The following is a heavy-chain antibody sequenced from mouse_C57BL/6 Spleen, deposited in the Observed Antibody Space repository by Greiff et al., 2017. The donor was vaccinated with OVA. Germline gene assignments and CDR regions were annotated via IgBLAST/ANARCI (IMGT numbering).Heavy chain of an antibody. V-gene: IGHV1-52*01. J-gene: IGHJ4*01. D-gene: IGHD1-2*01. CDR3: ARERNYDGQAGYAMEY. CDR2: IDPSDSET. Sequence: QVQLQQPGAELVRPGSSVKLSCKASGYTFTSYWMHWVKQRPIQGLEWIGNIDPSDSETHYNQKFKDKATLTVDKSSSTAYMQLSSLTSEDSAVYYCARERNYDGQAGYAMEYWGQGTSVTVSS. CDR1: GYTFTSYW.